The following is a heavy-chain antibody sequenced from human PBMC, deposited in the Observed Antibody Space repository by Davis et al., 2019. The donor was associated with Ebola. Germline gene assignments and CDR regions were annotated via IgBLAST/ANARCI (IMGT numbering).Heavy chain of an antibody. Sequence: GESLKISCAASGFTFSSYWMSWVRQAPGKGLEWVSGISESGGRTYYADSVKGRFTISRDNSKNTLHLQMNSLRAEDTAIYYCAKGVVSVYGAFDIWGQGTVVTVSS. D-gene: IGHD2-21*02. CDR3: AKGVVSVYGAFDI. V-gene: IGHV3-23*01. J-gene: IGHJ3*02. CDR1: GFTFSSYW. CDR2: ISESGGRT.